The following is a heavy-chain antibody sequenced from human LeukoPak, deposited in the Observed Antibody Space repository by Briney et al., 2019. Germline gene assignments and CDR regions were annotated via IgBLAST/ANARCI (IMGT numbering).Heavy chain of an antibody. CDR2: INHSGST. J-gene: IGHJ4*02. CDR3: ARTGKYSSGYYYVRYYFDY. V-gene: IGHV4-34*01. D-gene: IGHD3-22*01. CDR1: GGSFSGYY. Sequence: SETLSLTCAVYGGSFSGYYWSWIRQPPGKGLEWIGEINHSGSTNYNPSLKSRVTISVDTSKNQFSLKLSSVTAADTAVYHCARTGKYSSGYYYVRYYFDYWGQGTLVTVSS.